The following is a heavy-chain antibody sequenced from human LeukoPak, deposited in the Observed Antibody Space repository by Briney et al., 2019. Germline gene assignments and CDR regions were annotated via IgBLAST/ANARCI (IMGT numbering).Heavy chain of an antibody. CDR2: IRSKANSYAT. Sequence: GGSLKLSCAASGFTFSGSAMHWVRQASGKGLEWVGRIRSKANSYATAYAAPVKGRFIISRDDSKNTAYLQMNSLKTEDTAVYYCTRHNYYEDGFDYWGQGTLVTVSS. V-gene: IGHV3-73*01. D-gene: IGHD3-22*01. CDR1: GFTFSGSA. J-gene: IGHJ4*02. CDR3: TRHNYYEDGFDY.